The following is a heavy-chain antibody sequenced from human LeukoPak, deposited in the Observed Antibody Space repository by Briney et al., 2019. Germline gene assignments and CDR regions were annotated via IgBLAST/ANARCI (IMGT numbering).Heavy chain of an antibody. CDR1: GGSFSGYY. D-gene: IGHD2-15*01. CDR2: INHSGST. Sequence: PSETLSLACAVYGGSFSGYYRSWIRQPPGKGLEWIGEINHSGSTNYNPSLKSRVTISVDTSKNQFSLKLSSVTAADTAVYYCARGGGIVVVVAATSPHFDYWGQGTLVTVSS. J-gene: IGHJ4*02. CDR3: ARGGGIVVVVAATSPHFDY. V-gene: IGHV4-34*01.